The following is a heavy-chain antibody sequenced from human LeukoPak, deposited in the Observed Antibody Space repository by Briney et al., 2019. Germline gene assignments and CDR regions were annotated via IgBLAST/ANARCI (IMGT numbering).Heavy chain of an antibody. Sequence: GGSLRLSCAASGFTFSSYGMHWVRQAPGKGLEWVAFIWYDGSNKYYADSVKGRFTISRDNSKNTLYLQMNSLRAEDTAVYCARGTPSSSGWLYYGMDVWGQGTTVTVSS. D-gene: IGHD6-19*01. V-gene: IGHV3-30*02. CDR1: GFTFSSYG. J-gene: IGHJ6*02. CDR3: ARGTPSSSGWLYYGMDV. CDR2: IWYDGSNK.